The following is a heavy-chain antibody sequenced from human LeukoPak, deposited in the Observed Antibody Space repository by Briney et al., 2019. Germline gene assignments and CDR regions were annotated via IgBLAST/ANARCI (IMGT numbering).Heavy chain of an antibody. V-gene: IGHV1-18*01. J-gene: IGHJ4*02. CDR3: ARELYSYGSLGIDY. Sequence: AASVKVSCKASGYTFTGYGISWVRQAPGQGLEWMGWISAYNGSTNYAQKLQGRVTMTTDTSTSTAYMELRSLRSDDTAVYYCARELYSYGSLGIDYWGQGTLVTVSS. D-gene: IGHD5-18*01. CDR2: ISAYNGST. CDR1: GYTFTGYG.